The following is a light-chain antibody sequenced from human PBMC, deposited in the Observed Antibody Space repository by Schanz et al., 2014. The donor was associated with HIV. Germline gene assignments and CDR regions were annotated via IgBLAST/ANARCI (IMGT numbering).Light chain of an antibody. CDR3: SSYTSSNTLV. Sequence: QSALTQPASVSGSPGQSITISCTGTSTDVGSYHLVSWYQQHPGKAPKLIIYEVSKRPSGVSDRFSGSKSGNTASLTISGLQAEDEADYYCSSYTSSNTLVFGTGTKLTVL. CDR1: STDVGSYHL. J-gene: IGLJ1*01. V-gene: IGLV2-14*02. CDR2: EVS.